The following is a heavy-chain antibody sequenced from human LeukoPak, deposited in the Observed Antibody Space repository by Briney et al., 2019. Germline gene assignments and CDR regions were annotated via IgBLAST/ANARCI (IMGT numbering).Heavy chain of an antibody. Sequence: SETLSLTCAVYGGSFSGYYWSWIRQPPGKGLEWIGEINHSGSTNYNPSLKSRVTISVDTSKNQFSLKLSSVTAADTAVYYCASSIAAAGNYYWGQGTLVTVSS. D-gene: IGHD6-13*01. J-gene: IGHJ4*02. CDR2: INHSGST. CDR1: GGSFSGYY. V-gene: IGHV4-34*01. CDR3: ASSIAAAGNYY.